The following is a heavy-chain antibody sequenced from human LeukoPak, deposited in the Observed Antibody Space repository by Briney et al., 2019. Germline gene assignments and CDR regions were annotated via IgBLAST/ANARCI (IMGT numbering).Heavy chain of an antibody. CDR3: ARHEGDSSGYSSYYYYYGMDV. D-gene: IGHD3-22*01. V-gene: IGHV5-51*01. Sequence: GESLKISCKGSGYIFTSYWIGWVRQMPGKGLEWMGIIYPGDSDTRYSPSFQGQVTISADKSISTAYLQWSSLKASDTAMYYCARHEGDSSGYSSYYYYYGMDVWGQGTTVTVSS. CDR2: IYPGDSDT. CDR1: GYIFTSYW. J-gene: IGHJ6*02.